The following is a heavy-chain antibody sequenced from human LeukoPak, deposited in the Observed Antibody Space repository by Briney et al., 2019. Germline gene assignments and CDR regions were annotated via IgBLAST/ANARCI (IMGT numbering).Heavy chain of an antibody. V-gene: IGHV3-15*01. Sequence: PGGSLRLSCAASGFTFSNAWTSWVRQAPGKGLEWVGRIKSKTDGGTTDYAAPVKGRFTISRDNSKNTLYLQMNSLKAEDTAVYYCTTGPGSGGFDYWGQGTLVTVSS. CDR3: TTGPGSGGFDY. J-gene: IGHJ4*02. CDR1: GFTFSNAW. D-gene: IGHD1-14*01. CDR2: IKSKTDGGTT.